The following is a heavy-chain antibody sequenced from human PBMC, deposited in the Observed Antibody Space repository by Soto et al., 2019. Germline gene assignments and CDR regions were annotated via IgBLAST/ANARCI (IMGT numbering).Heavy chain of an antibody. CDR3: ARDYGNFDY. CDR2: IGAGGTYI. J-gene: IGHJ4*02. V-gene: IGHV3-21*01. D-gene: IGHD4-17*01. CDR1: GFIFRSYS. Sequence: EVQLVESGGGLVKPGGSLKLSCAVSGFIFRSYSMNWVRQAPGKGLEWISCIGAGGTYIYYADSVKGRFTISRDDAKNSLYLQMNSLRAEDMAVYYCARDYGNFDYWGQGTLVTVSS.